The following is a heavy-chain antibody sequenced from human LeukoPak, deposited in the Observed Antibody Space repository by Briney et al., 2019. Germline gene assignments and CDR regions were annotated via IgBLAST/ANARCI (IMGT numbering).Heavy chain of an antibody. CDR2: IKQDGSEK. V-gene: IGHV3-7*03. CDR3: SRGSGWLSVY. Sequence: GGSLRLSCAASGFTFSSYWMSWVRQTPEKGLEWVANIKQDGSEKYYVDSVKGRFTNSRDNAKNSMFLQMNSLTTEDTAVYYCSRGSGWLSVYWGQGTLVTVSS. D-gene: IGHD6-19*01. CDR1: GFTFSSYW. J-gene: IGHJ4*02.